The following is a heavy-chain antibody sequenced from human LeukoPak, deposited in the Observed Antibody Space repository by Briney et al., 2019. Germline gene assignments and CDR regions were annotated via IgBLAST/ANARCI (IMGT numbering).Heavy chain of an antibody. CDR3: ARIAYDSLWGPFDY. V-gene: IGHV1-3*01. D-gene: IGHD3-16*01. CDR1: GYTFTSYA. Sequence: ASVKVSCKASGYTFTSYAMHWVRQAPGQRLEWMGWINAGNGNTKYSQKLQGRVTMTTDTSTSTAYMELRSLRSDDTAVYYCARIAYDSLWGPFDYWGQGTLVTVSS. CDR2: INAGNGNT. J-gene: IGHJ4*02.